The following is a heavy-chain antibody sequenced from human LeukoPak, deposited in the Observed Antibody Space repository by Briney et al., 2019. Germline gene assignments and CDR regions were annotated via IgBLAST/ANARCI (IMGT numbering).Heavy chain of an antibody. CDR1: GYTFTSYG. CDR3: ARAGGHSYQLTEGGDAFDI. V-gene: IGHV1-18*04. J-gene: IGHJ3*02. CDR2: ISAYNGNT. D-gene: IGHD5-18*01. Sequence: ASVKVSCKASGYTFTSYGISWVRQAPGQGLEWMGWISAYNGNTNYAQKLQGRVTMTTDTSTSTAYMELRSLRSDDTAVYYCARAGGHSYQLTEGGDAFDIWGQGTMVTVSS.